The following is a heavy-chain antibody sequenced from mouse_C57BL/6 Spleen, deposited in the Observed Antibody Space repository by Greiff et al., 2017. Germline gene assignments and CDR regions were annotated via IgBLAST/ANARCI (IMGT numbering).Heavy chain of an antibody. Sequence: QVQLQQSGAELVKPGASVKMSCKASGYTFTTYSIHWMKQSPGKSLEWIGHFHPYNDDTNYNEKFKGKATLTVEKSSSTVYLELSRLTSDDSAVYYCARGGIRREGLDFDYWGQGTTLTVSS. CDR2: FHPYNDDT. CDR3: ARGGIRREGLDFDY. V-gene: IGHV1-47*01. CDR1: GYTFTTYS. D-gene: IGHD2-12*01. J-gene: IGHJ2*01.